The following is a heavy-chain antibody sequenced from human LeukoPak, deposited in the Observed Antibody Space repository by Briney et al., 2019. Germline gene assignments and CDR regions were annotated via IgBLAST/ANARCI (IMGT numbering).Heavy chain of an antibody. J-gene: IGHJ3*02. Sequence: PSQTLSLTCTVSGGSISSGGYSWSWLRQHPGKGLEWIGYIYYSGSTYYNPSLKSRVTISVDTSKNQFSLKLSSVTAADTAVYYCARSGRSYGDYNAFDIWGQGTMVTVSS. V-gene: IGHV4-31*03. CDR2: IYYSGST. CDR3: ARSGRSYGDYNAFDI. D-gene: IGHD4-17*01. CDR1: GGSISSGGYS.